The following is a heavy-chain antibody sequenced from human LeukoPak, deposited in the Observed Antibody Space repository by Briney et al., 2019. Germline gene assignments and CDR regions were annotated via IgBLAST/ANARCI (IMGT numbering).Heavy chain of an antibody. CDR3: ARLPPADSSGHEEDFDI. CDR1: GYTFTGYY. V-gene: IGHV1-2*02. D-gene: IGHD6-19*01. CDR2: INPNSGGT. J-gene: IGHJ3*02. Sequence: ASVKVSCKASGYTFTGYYMHWVRQAPGQGLEWMGWINPNSGGTNYAQKFQGRVTMTRDTSISTAYMELSRLRSDDTAVYYCARLPPADSSGHEEDFDIWGQGTMVTVSS.